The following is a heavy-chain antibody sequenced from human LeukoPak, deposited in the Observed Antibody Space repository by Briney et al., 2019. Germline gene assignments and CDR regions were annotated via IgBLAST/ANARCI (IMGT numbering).Heavy chain of an antibody. V-gene: IGHV3-48*03. CDR2: ISSSGSTI. CDR3: ARAPPTGTTSGRWFDP. D-gene: IGHD1-7*01. Sequence: PGGSLRLSCAASGFTFSSYEMNWVRQAPGKGLEWGSYISSSGSTIYYADSVKGRFTISRDNAKNSLYLQMNSLRAEDTAVYYCARAPPTGTTSGRWFDPWGQGTLVTVSS. J-gene: IGHJ5*02. CDR1: GFTFSSYE.